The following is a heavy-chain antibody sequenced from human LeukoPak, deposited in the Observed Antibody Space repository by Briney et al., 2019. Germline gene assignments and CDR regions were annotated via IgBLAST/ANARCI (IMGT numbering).Heavy chain of an antibody. V-gene: IGHV3-23*01. Sequence: GGSLRLSCTASGFTFNIFAMNWVRQASGRGLEWVSTISGSGISTYYADSVKGRFTISRDNSKNTLYLQINSLRDEDTAVYFCAKDQHGYDKPIDYWGQGTLVTVSS. J-gene: IGHJ4*02. CDR2: ISGSGIST. CDR3: AKDQHGYDKPIDY. CDR1: GFTFNIFA. D-gene: IGHD5-12*01.